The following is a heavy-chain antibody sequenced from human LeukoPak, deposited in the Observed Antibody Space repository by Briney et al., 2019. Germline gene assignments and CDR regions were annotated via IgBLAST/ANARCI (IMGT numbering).Heavy chain of an antibody. CDR3: ARGASGVYTVTTSWFDP. Sequence: GASVKVSCKASGYTFTGYYMHWVRHAPGRGLEWMGWINPNSGGTNYAQKFQGRVTMTRDTSISTAYMELSRLRSDDTAVYYCARGASGVYTVTTSWFDPWGQGTLVTVSS. V-gene: IGHV1-2*02. CDR2: INPNSGGT. D-gene: IGHD4-17*01. J-gene: IGHJ5*02. CDR1: GYTFTGYY.